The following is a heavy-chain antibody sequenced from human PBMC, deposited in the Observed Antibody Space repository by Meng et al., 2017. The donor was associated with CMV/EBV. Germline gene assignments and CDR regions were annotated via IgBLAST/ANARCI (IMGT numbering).Heavy chain of an antibody. CDR2: INPSGGST. Sequence: ASVKVSCKASGYTFTSYYMHWVRQAPGQGLEWMGIINPSGGSTSYAQKFQGRVTMTRDTSTSTVYMELSSLRSEDTAVYYCARGGYYDSSGYYSGMDVWGQGTTVPSP. V-gene: IGHV1-46*01. D-gene: IGHD3-22*01. CDR1: GYTFTSYY. CDR3: ARGGYYDSSGYYSGMDV. J-gene: IGHJ6*02.